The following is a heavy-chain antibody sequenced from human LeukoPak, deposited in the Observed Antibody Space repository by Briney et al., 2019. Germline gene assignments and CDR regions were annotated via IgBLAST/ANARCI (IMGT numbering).Heavy chain of an antibody. CDR1: GFSFSGSA. J-gene: IGHJ3*02. V-gene: IGHV3-73*01. Sequence: GGSLRLSCAASGFSFSGSAMQWVRQASGKGREWVGRIRSKANSYATAYAASVKGRFTISRDDSKNTAYLQMNSLKTEDTAVYYCTRQNYDSSGSDIWGQGTMVTVSS. D-gene: IGHD3-22*01. CDR2: IRSKANSYAT. CDR3: TRQNYDSSGSDI.